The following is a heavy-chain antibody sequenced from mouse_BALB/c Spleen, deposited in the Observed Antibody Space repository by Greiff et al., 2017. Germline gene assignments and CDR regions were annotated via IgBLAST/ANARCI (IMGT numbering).Heavy chain of an antibody. CDR1: GFTFSSYT. Sequence: DVHLVESGGGLVKPGGSLKLSCAASGFTFSSYTMSWVRQTPEKRLEWVATISSGGSYTYYPDSVKGRFTISRDNAKNTLYLQMSSLKSEDTAMYYCTRDRYDYDGGDPFDYWGQGTTLTVSS. CDR2: ISSGGSYT. V-gene: IGHV5-6-4*01. D-gene: IGHD2-4*01. J-gene: IGHJ2*01. CDR3: TRDRYDYDGGDPFDY.